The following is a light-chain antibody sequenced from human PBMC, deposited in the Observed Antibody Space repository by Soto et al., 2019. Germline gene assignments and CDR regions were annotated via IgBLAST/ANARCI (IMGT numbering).Light chain of an antibody. J-gene: IGLJ1*01. CDR2: EVT. Sequence: QSVLTQPASVSGSPGQSITISCTGTSSDVGGYNYVSWYQHHPGKAPKFIIYEVTNRPSGVSNRFSGSKSGNTATLTISGLQPEDEADYYCHSYTSTSTYVFGTGTKLTVL. CDR3: HSYTSTSTYV. V-gene: IGLV2-14*01. CDR1: SSDVGGYNY.